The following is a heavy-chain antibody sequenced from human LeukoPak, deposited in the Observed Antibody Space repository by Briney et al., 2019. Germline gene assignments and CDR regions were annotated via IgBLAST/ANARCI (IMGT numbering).Heavy chain of an antibody. CDR1: GGSISSYY. CDR2: LNHSGST. CDR3: ARQHLYYMDV. J-gene: IGHJ6*03. D-gene: IGHD6-13*01. Sequence: SETLSLTCTVSGGSISSYYWSWIRQPPGKGLEWIGELNHSGSTNYNPSLKSRVTISVDTSKNQFSLKLSSVTAADTAVYYCARQHLYYMDVWGKGTTVTISS. V-gene: IGHV4-34*01.